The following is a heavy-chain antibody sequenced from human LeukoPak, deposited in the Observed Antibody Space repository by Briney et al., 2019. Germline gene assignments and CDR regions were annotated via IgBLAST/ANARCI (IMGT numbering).Heavy chain of an antibody. CDR3: ASFIDYGDDADY. CDR2: INHSGST. Sequence: SETLSLTCAVYGGSFSGYYWSWIRRPPGKGLEWIGEINHSGSTNYNPSLKSRVTISVDTSKKHFSLKLSSVTAADTAVYYCASFIDYGDDADYWGQGTLVTVSS. J-gene: IGHJ4*02. V-gene: IGHV4-34*01. CDR1: GGSFSGYY. D-gene: IGHD4-17*01.